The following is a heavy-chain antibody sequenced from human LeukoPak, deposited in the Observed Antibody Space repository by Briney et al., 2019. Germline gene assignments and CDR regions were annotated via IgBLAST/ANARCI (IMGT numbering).Heavy chain of an antibody. Sequence: GGSLRLSCAASGFTFSTYNMNWVRQAPGKGLEWVSAISGSGGSTYYADSVKGRFTISRDNSKNTLYLQMNSLRAEDTAVYYCAKDPWAAAAHYADFDMWGQGTMVTVSS. CDR1: GFTFSTYN. V-gene: IGHV3-23*01. CDR3: AKDPWAAAAHYADFDM. D-gene: IGHD6-13*01. CDR2: ISGSGGST. J-gene: IGHJ3*02.